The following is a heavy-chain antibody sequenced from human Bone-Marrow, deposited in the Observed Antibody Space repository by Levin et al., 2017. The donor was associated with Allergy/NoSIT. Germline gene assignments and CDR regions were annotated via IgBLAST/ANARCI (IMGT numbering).Heavy chain of an antibody. CDR1: GFTFSNFA. CDR3: ARDPYPSGSASGLFDY. Sequence: GESLKISCSVSGFTFSNFAMHWVRQAPGKGLEWVATISYDGTTTDYADSVQGRFSISRDNSKSTLFLQKSRLRPDDTAAYNCARDPYPSGSASGLFDYWGQGTLVTVSS. D-gene: IGHD6-25*01. J-gene: IGHJ4*02. V-gene: IGHV3-30-3*01. CDR2: ISYDGTTT.